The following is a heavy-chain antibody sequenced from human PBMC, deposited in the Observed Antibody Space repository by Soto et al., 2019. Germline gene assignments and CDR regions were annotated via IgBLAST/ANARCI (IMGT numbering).Heavy chain of an antibody. V-gene: IGHV4-59*01. J-gene: IGHJ6*02. Sequence: QVQLQESGPGLVKPSETLSLTCTVSGGSISSYYWSWIRQPPGKGLEWIGYIYYSGSTNYNPSLKSRVTISVDTSKNQFSLKLSSVTAADTAVYYCARVSRVVPRAYGMDVWGQGTTVTVSS. CDR3: ARVSRVVPRAYGMDV. CDR1: GGSISSYY. CDR2: IYYSGST. D-gene: IGHD2-2*01.